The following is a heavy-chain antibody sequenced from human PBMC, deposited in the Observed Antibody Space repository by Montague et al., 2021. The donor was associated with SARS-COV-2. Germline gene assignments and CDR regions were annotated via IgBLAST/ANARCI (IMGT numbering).Heavy chain of an antibody. CDR1: GDSVSSNSDT. J-gene: IGHJ4*02. V-gene: IGHV6-1*01. CDR2: TYYRSMWKS. D-gene: IGHD6-13*01. Sequence: CAISGDSVSSNSDTWNWIRQSPSRGLEWLGRTYYRSMWKSDYARSVKSRIAINPDTSKNQFSLQLSSVTPEDTALYYCVRGIEAAGSYDYWGQGTLVTVS. CDR3: VRGIEAAGSYDY.